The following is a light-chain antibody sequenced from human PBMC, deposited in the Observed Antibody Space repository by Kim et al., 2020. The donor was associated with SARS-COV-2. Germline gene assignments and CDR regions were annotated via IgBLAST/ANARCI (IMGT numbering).Light chain of an antibody. J-gene: IGLJ2*01. CDR3: TAYAGRKHYL. CDR1: TSDGGAYNH. V-gene: IGLV2-8*01. Sequence: GQSVTISCTGTTSDGGAYNHVSWYQQHPGKAPKLMIYEVNQRPSGVPDRCSGSKSGNTASLTVSGLQAEDEADYYCTAYAGRKHYLFGGGTKVTVL. CDR2: EVN.